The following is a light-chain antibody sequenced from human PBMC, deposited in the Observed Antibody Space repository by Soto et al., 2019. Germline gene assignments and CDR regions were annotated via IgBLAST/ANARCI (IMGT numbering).Light chain of an antibody. CDR1: QGISSY. CDR2: TAS. CDR3: QQLHTYPLT. Sequence: DIPMTQSPSTLSASVGDRVTLTCRASQGISSYLAWYQQKPGKAPKLLIYTASTLQSGVPSRFSGSGSGTDFTLTISSLQPEDFATYYCQQLHTYPLTFGGGTKVDI. V-gene: IGKV1-9*01. J-gene: IGKJ4*02.